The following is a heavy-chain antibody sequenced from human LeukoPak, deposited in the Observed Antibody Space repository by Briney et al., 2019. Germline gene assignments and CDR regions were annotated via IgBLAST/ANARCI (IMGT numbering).Heavy chain of an antibody. D-gene: IGHD3-3*01. J-gene: IGHJ4*02. Sequence: AGGSLRLSCAASGFSFSSHWMHWVRQVPGKGLVWVSHIKSDGTSTSYADSVKGRFTISRDNAKSTLYLQMNSLRAEDMAVHYCARGVTSAYQIAYFDYWGQGTLVTVSS. V-gene: IGHV3-74*01. CDR3: ARGVTSAYQIAYFDY. CDR1: GFSFSSHW. CDR2: IKSDGTST.